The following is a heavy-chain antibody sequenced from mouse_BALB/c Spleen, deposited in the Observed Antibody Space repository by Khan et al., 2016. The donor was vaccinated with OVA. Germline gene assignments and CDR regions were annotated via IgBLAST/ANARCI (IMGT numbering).Heavy chain of an antibody. V-gene: IGHV1-69*02. CDR3: TRGSYYGSSAYYAMDY. D-gene: IGHD1-1*01. CDR2: FYLSVSYT. CDR1: GYTFTSFW. J-gene: IGHJ4*01. Sequence: QVQLQQPGPGLVRPGASGSLSCKVPGYTFTSFWKNWVQRRPEQAFEGSGNFYLSVSYTNYNQKLKKKATLTVDKSSSTAYMHLSSPTSEDSAVYYCTRGSYYGSSAYYAMDYWGQGTSLTVSS.